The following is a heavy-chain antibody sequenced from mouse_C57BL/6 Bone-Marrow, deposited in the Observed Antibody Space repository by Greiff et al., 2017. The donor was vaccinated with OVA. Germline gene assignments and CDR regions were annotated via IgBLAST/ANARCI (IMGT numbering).Heavy chain of an antibody. CDR2: IWRGGIT. J-gene: IGHJ4*01. V-gene: IGHV2-2*01. CDR1: GFSLTSYG. CDR3: ARNRCYAMDY. Sequence: VQLQQSGPGLVQPSQSLSITCTVSGFSLTSYGVHWVRPSPGKGLGWLGVIWRGGITDSNAAFISRLSISKDNSKIQVFFTMNSLQADDTAIYYCARNRCYAMDYWGQGTSVTVSS. D-gene: IGHD2-14*01.